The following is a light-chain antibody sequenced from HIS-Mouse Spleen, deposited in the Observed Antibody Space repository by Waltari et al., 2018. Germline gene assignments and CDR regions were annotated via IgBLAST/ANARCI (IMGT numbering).Light chain of an antibody. CDR3: YSTDSSGNHRV. CDR1: ALPKKY. CDR2: EDS. V-gene: IGLV3-10*01. Sequence: SYELTQPPSVSVSPGQTARITCPGDALPKKYADCDQQNSGQAPVLGIYEDSKRPSGIPERFSGSSSGTMATLTISGAQVEDEADYYCYSTDSSGNHRVFGGGTKLTVL. J-gene: IGLJ2*01.